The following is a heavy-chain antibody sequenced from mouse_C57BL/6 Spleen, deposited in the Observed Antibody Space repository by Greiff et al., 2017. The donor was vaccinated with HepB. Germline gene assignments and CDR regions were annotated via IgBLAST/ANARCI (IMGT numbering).Heavy chain of an antibody. CDR2: ISSGSSTI. Sequence: EVKLVESGGGLVKPGGSLKLSCAASGFTFSDYGMHWVRQAPEKGLEWVAYISSGSSTIYYADTVKGRFTISRDNAKNTLFLQMTSLRSEDTAMYYCARNGYYEFAYWGQGTLVTVSA. CDR3: ARNGYYEFAY. V-gene: IGHV5-17*01. J-gene: IGHJ3*01. D-gene: IGHD2-3*01. CDR1: GFTFSDYG.